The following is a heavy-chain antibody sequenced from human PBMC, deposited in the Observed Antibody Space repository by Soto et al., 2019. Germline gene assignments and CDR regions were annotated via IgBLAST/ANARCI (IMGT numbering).Heavy chain of an antibody. V-gene: IGHV1-46*01. CDR1: GYTFTSYY. J-gene: IGHJ5*02. Sequence: GASVKVSCKASGYTFTSYYMHWVRQAPGQGLEWMGIINLSGGSTSYAQKFQGRVTMTRDTSTSTVYMELSSLRSEDTAVYYCARTEQLVGGWFDPWGQGTLVTVSS. CDR3: ARTEQLVGGWFDP. CDR2: INLSGGST. D-gene: IGHD6-6*01.